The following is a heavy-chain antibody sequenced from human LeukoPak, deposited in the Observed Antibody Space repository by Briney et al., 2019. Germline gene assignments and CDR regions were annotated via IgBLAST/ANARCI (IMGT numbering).Heavy chain of an antibody. CDR1: GYTFTGHY. V-gene: IGHV1-2*02. D-gene: IGHD3-16*01. Sequence: GASVNVSCKASGYTFTGHYMHWVRQAPGQGLEWMGWINPNTGGTNYAQKFQGRVTMTSDTSISTAYMELSRLTSDDTAVYYCARELGPGVDAFDLWGQGTMVTVSS. CDR2: INPNTGGT. J-gene: IGHJ3*01. CDR3: ARELGPGVDAFDL.